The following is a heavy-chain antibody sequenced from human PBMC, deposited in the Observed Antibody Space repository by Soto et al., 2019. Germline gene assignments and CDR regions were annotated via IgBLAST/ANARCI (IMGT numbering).Heavy chain of an antibody. D-gene: IGHD2-15*01. J-gene: IGHJ5*02. CDR1: GASISSGAYY. Sequence: PXATLSLTFLVSGASISSGAYYWGWIRQPPGKVPEWIASISYSGTTYYTPFLKSRVTISADTSGNQFSLTLNSVTAADTAVYYCVRHPAYCSGGSCSSLSGSEVRFDTWGQGTLVTVSS. CDR2: ISYSGTT. V-gene: IGHV4-39*01. CDR3: VRHPAYCSGGSCSSLSGSEVRFDT.